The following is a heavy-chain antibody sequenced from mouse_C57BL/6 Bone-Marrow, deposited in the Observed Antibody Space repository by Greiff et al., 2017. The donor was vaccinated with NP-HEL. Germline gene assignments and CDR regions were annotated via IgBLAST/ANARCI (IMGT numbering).Heavy chain of an antibody. CDR3: ARGDYYGSSFYALDY. D-gene: IGHD1-1*01. CDR2: IYPGSGST. CDR1: GYTFTSYW. Sequence: QVQLKQPGAELVKPGASVKMSCKASGYTFTSYWITWVKQRPGQGLEWIGDIYPGSGSTNYNEKFKSKATLTVDTSSSTAYMQLSSLTSEDSAVYYSARGDYYGSSFYALDYWGQGTSVTVSS. V-gene: IGHV1-55*01. J-gene: IGHJ4*01.